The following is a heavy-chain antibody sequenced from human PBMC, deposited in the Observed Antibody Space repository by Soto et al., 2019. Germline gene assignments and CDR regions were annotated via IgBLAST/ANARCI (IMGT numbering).Heavy chain of an antibody. Sequence: SETLSLTCAVYGVSFSGYYWSWIRQPPGKGLEWIGEINHSGSTNYNPSLKSRVTISVDTSKNQFSLKLSSVTAADTAVYYCARKGSGYYYMYYFDYWGQGTLVTVSS. CDR2: INHSGST. J-gene: IGHJ4*02. CDR1: GVSFSGYY. D-gene: IGHD3-22*01. CDR3: ARKGSGYYYMYYFDY. V-gene: IGHV4-34*01.